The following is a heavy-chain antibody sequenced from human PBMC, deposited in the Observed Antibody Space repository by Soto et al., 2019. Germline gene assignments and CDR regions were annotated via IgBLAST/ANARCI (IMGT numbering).Heavy chain of an antibody. V-gene: IGHV1-2*02. CDR1: GYTFTAQY. CDR2: INPTTGAT. J-gene: IGHJ5*02. D-gene: IGHD6-19*01. Sequence: ASLKVSCKASGYTFTAQYLHWVRKAPGEGLEWMGWINPTTGATRYAQKFQGRVTMTRDTSMSTAYLEVRSLRPDDTAVYYCAKGDSSWVSWFDPWGQGTLVTVSS. CDR3: AKGDSSWVSWFDP.